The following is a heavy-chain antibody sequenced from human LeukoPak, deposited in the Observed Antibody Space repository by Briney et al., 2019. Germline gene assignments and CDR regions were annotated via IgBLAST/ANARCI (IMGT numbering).Heavy chain of an antibody. CDR2: IRYDGSNK. CDR1: GFTFSSYG. D-gene: IGHD6-13*01. J-gene: IGHJ4*02. CDR3: AKDGGGQQPDLDY. Sequence: GGSLRLSCAASGFTFSSYGMHWVRQAPGKGLEWVAFIRYDGSNKYYADSVKGRFTISRDNSKNTLYLQMNSLRAEDTAVYYRAKDGGGQQPDLDYWGQGTLVTVSS. V-gene: IGHV3-30*02.